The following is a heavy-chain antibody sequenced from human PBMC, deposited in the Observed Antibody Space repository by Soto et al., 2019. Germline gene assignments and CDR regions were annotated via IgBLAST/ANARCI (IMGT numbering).Heavy chain of an antibody. CDR2: IKSKTDGGTT. J-gene: IGHJ6*03. V-gene: IGHV3-15*01. D-gene: IGHD5-12*01. Sequence: GGSLRLSCAASGFTFSNAWMSWVRQAPGKGLEWVGRIKSKTDGGTTDYAAPVKGRFTISRDDSKNTLYLQMNSLKTEDTAVYYCTTFPRGGYDHTKYYYYYYMDVWGKGTTVTVSS. CDR3: TTFPRGGYDHTKYYYYYYMDV. CDR1: GFTFSNAW.